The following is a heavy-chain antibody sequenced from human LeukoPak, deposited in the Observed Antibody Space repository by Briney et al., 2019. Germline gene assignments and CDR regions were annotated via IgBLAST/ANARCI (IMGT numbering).Heavy chain of an antibody. Sequence: GGSLRLSCAASGFTFSSYSMNWVRQAPGKGLEWVSSISSSSSYIYYADSVKGRFTISRDNSKNTLYLQMNSLRAEDTAVYYCAKSRGSSGFDAFDIWGQGTMVTVSS. V-gene: IGHV3-21*01. J-gene: IGHJ3*02. CDR3: AKSRGSSGFDAFDI. CDR2: ISSSSSYI. D-gene: IGHD3-22*01. CDR1: GFTFSSYS.